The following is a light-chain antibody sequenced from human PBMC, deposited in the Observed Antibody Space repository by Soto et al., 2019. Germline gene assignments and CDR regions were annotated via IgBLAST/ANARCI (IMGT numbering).Light chain of an antibody. CDR3: QQYNSFSLT. CDR1: QSISSW. J-gene: IGKJ4*01. V-gene: IGKV1-5*03. CDR2: KAS. Sequence: DIQMTQSPSTLSASVGDTVTIACRASQSISSWLAWYQQKPGKAPNLLIYKASRLETGVPSRFSGSGSETDFTLTISSLQPEDFAIYYCQQYNSFSLTFGGGTKVDIK.